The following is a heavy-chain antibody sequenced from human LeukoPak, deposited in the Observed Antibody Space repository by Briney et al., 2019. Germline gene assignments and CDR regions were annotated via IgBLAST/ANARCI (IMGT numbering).Heavy chain of an antibody. V-gene: IGHV3-66*01. CDR2: IYTGGGT. D-gene: IGHD4-17*01. J-gene: IGHJ4*02. Sequence: PGGSLRLSCAASGFTVSSNYMSWVRQAPGKGLEWVSVIYTGGGTYYADSVKGRFTVSRDNSKNTLYLQMNSLRAEDTAVYYCARDIPETTVTRSGYWGQGTLVTVSS. CDR1: GFTVSSNY. CDR3: ARDIPETTVTRSGY.